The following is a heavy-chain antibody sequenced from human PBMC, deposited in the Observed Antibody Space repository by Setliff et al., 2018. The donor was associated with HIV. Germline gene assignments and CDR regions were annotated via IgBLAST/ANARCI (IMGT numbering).Heavy chain of an antibody. V-gene: IGHV4-34*01. CDR1: GGSFSGYY. J-gene: IGHJ5*02. CDR3: GRASVVAATSWFDP. Sequence: SETLSLTCAVYGGSFSGYYWSWIRQPPGKGLEWIGEINHSGSTNYNPSLKSRVTISVDTSKNQFSLKRSSVTAADTAVYYCGRASVVAATSWFDPWGQGTLVTVSS. D-gene: IGHD2-15*01. CDR2: INHSGST.